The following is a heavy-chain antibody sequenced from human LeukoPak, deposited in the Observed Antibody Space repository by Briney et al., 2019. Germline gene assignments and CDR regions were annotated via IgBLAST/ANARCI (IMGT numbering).Heavy chain of an antibody. D-gene: IGHD3-16*01. CDR3: AREGGPHAFDI. Sequence: SETLSLTCTVSGGSIISGTYYWGWIRQPPGQGLEWIGSIYHSGSTYYSPSLKSRVTISVDTSKNQFSLRLSSMTAADTAVFYCAREGGPHAFDIWGQGTMVTVSS. CDR2: IYHSGST. CDR1: GGSIISGTYY. J-gene: IGHJ3*02. V-gene: IGHV4-39*02.